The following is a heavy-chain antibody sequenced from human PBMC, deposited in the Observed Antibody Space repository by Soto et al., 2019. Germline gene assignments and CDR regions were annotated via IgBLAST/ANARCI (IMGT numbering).Heavy chain of an antibody. CDR2: ISWDGGST. CDR3: AIDDRFVEWFTDY. V-gene: IGHV3-43*01. Sequence: GGSLRLSCAASGFTFDDYTMHWVRQAPGKGLEWVSLISWDGGSTYYADSVKGRFTISRDNSKNSLYLQMNSLRAEDTAVYYCAIDDRFVEWFTDYWGKGTLVTVSA. D-gene: IGHD3-3*01. J-gene: IGHJ4*01. CDR1: GFTFDDYT.